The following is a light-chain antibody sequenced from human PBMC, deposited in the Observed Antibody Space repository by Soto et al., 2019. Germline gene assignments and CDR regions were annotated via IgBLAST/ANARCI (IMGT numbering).Light chain of an antibody. CDR2: HAS. CDR3: QHYNSYGT. V-gene: IGKV2-30*02. Sequence: DVVVTQSPLSLPVTLGQPASISCRSSQSLVHSDGNTYLAWYQQRPGKAPKILIYHASSLETGVPSRFSGSGSGTEFALTISSLQPDDFATYYCQHYNSYGTFGQGTKVDIK. CDR1: QSLVHSDGNTY. J-gene: IGKJ1*01.